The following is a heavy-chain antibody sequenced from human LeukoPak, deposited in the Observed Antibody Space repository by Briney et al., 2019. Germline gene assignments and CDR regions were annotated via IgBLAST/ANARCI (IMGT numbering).Heavy chain of an antibody. CDR2: IRYDGSNK. CDR1: GFTFSSYG. J-gene: IGHJ6*03. CDR3: AKDLIAAAGTYYYYYYMDV. V-gene: IGHV3-30*02. Sequence: PGGSLRLSCAASGFTFSSYGMHWVRQAPGRGLEWVVFIRYDGSNKYYADSVKGRFTISRDNSKNTLYLQMNSLRAEDTAVYYCAKDLIAAAGTYYYYYYMDVWGKGTTVTVSS. D-gene: IGHD6-13*01.